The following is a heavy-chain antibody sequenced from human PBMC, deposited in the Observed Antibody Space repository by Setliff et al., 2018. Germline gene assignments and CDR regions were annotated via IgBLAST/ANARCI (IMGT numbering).Heavy chain of an antibody. V-gene: IGHV3-23*01. CDR1: GFSFTSYA. D-gene: IGHD1-26*01. Sequence: GGSLRLSCEVSGFSFTSYAMNWVRQAPGKGLEWVSAISGHGSRTYYADSVKGRFTVSRDNAKNSLYLQMSSLRAEDTAIYYCARGRIGSTWTGDYWGQGTLVTVSS. CDR2: ISGHGSRT. J-gene: IGHJ4*02. CDR3: ARGRIGSTWTGDY.